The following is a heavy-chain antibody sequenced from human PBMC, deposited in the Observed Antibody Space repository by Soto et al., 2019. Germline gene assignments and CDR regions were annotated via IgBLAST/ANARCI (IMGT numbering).Heavy chain of an antibody. CDR2: IIPIFDIT. D-gene: IGHD3-22*01. CDR3: ARSLLGDYYDSDGLDN. J-gene: IGHJ4*02. Sequence: QVQLVQSGTEVKKPGSSVTVSCKASGGPYSKYSISWVRQAPGQGLEWMGRIIPIFDITNYAQKFQGRVTITADKSTSTVYMDLSSLISEDTAVYYCARSLLGDYYDSDGLDNWGQGTLVTVSS. V-gene: IGHV1-69*02. CDR1: GGPYSKYS.